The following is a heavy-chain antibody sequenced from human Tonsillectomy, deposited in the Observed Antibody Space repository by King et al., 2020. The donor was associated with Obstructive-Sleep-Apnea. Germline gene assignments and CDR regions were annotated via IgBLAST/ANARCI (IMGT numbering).Heavy chain of an antibody. J-gene: IGHJ4*02. CDR2: ISGSGDNT. Sequence: VQLVESGGGLVQPGGSLRLSCAASGFSITNFAMYWVRQAPGKGLEWVATISGSGDNTDYADSVRGRFTTSRDNSKNTLYLQMNSLSGEDTALYYCAKRGSRRPVIYFDYWGQGVPVTVSS. V-gene: IGHV3-23*04. D-gene: IGHD3-22*01. CDR1: GFSITNFA. CDR3: AKRGSRRPVIYFDY.